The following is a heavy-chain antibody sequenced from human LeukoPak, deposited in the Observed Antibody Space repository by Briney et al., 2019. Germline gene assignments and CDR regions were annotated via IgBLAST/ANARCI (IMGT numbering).Heavy chain of an antibody. CDR3: AGTEWNYAR. D-gene: IGHD1-7*01. J-gene: IGHJ4*02. V-gene: IGHV4-61*08. CDR1: GGSISSGGYS. Sequence: SETLSLTCAVSGGSISSGGYSWSWMRQPPGKGLEWIGYIHYSRSTNYNPSLKSRVTISLDTSKNQFSLKLSSVTAADTAVYYCAGTEWNYARWGQGTLVTVSS. CDR2: IHYSRST.